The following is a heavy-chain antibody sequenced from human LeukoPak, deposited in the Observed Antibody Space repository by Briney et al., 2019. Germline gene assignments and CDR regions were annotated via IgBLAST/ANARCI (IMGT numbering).Heavy chain of an antibody. CDR2: IIPIFGIA. V-gene: IGHV1-69*04. Sequence: SVKVSCKPSGGTFSSYAISWVRQAPGQGLGWMGRIIPIFGIAKYAQNLQGRVTITADKSTSTAYMELSSLRSEDTAVYYCARASGWYEGDYYYYYGMDVWGQGTTVTVSS. CDR3: ARASGWYEGDYYYYYGMDV. D-gene: IGHD6-19*01. CDR1: GGTFSSYA. J-gene: IGHJ6*02.